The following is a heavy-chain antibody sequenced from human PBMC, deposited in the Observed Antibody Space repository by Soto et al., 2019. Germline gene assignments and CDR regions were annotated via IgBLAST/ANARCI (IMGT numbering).Heavy chain of an antibody. D-gene: IGHD2-21*02. CDR3: ARETPGHIVVVTAIDVYYFDY. CDR2: ISYDGSNK. J-gene: IGHJ4*02. V-gene: IGHV3-30-3*01. CDR1: GFTFSSYA. Sequence: GGSLRLSCAASGFTFSSYAMHWVRQAPGKGLEWVAVISYDGSNKYYADSVKGRFTISRDNSKNTLYLQMNSLRAEDTAVYYCARETPGHIVVVTAIDVYYFDYWGQGTLVTVSS.